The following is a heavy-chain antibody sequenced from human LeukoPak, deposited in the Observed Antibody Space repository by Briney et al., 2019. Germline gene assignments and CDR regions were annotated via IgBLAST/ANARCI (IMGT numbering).Heavy chain of an antibody. CDR1: GFTFSSYW. Sequence: GGSLRLSCAASGFTFSSYWMSWVRQAPGKGLEWVSAISGSGGSTYYADSVKGRFTISRDNSKNTLYLQMNSLRAEDTAVYYCAKDAAYDFWSGYFGGTREYYFDYWGQGTLVTVSS. J-gene: IGHJ4*02. CDR3: AKDAAYDFWSGYFGGTREYYFDY. CDR2: ISGSGGST. D-gene: IGHD3-3*01. V-gene: IGHV3-23*01.